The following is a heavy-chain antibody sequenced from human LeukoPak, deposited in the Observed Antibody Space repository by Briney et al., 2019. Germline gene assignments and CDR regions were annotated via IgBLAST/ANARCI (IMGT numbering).Heavy chain of an antibody. CDR1: GYTFTSYD. V-gene: IGHV1-8*01. CDR3: ARVRWFGESPYDY. D-gene: IGHD3-10*01. J-gene: IGHJ4*02. Sequence: ASVKLSCKASGYTFTSYDINWVRQATGQGLEWMGWMNTNSHNTGYAQKFQSRVTMTRNTSISTAYMELSSLRSEDSAVYYCARVRWFGESPYDYWGQGTLVTVSS. CDR2: MNTNSHNT.